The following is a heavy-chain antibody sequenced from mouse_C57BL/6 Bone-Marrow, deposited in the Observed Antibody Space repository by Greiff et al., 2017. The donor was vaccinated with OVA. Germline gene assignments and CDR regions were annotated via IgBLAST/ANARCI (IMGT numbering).Heavy chain of an antibody. V-gene: IGHV1-69*01. J-gene: IGHJ2*01. Sequence: QVQLQQPGAELVMPGASVKLSCKASGYTFTSYWMHWVKHRPGQGLEWIGEIDPSDSYTNYNQKFKGKSTLTVDKSSSTAYMQLSSLTSEDSAVYYGARKGVISSGVATGYFDYWGQGTTLTGSS. CDR1: GYTFTSYW. CDR3: ARKGVISSGVATGYFDY. CDR2: IDPSDSYT. D-gene: IGHD1-1*01.